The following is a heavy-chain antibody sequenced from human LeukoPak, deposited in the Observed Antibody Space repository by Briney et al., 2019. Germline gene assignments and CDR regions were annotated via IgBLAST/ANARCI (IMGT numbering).Heavy chain of an antibody. CDR2: ISAYNGNT. V-gene: IGHV1-18*01. CDR1: GYTFTSYG. Sequence: GASVKVSCKASGYTFTSYGISWVRQAPGQGLEWMGWISAYNGNTNYAQKLQGRVTMTTDTSTSTAYMELRSLRSDDTAVYYCARDRTYSSSWAVDYWGQGTLVTVSS. J-gene: IGHJ4*02. D-gene: IGHD6-13*01. CDR3: ARDRTYSSSWAVDY.